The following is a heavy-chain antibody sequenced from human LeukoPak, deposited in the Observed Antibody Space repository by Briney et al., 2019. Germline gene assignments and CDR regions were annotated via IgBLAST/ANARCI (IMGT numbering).Heavy chain of an antibody. CDR3: ARASRDGYNYPHFDY. V-gene: IGHV4-39*07. CDR2: IYYSGST. Sequence: PSETLSLTCTVSGGSISSSSYYWGWIRQPPGKGLEWIGSIYYSGSTYYNPSLKSRVTISVDTSKNQFSLKLSSVTAADTAVYYCARASRDGYNYPHFDYWGQGTLVTVSS. J-gene: IGHJ4*02. CDR1: GGSISSSSYY. D-gene: IGHD5-24*01.